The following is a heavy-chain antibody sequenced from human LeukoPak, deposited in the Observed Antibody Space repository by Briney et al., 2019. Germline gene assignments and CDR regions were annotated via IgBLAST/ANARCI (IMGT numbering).Heavy chain of an antibody. V-gene: IGHV3-23*01. CDR1: GGSISSYY. Sequence: ETLSLTCTVSGGSISSYYWSWVRQAPGKGLEWVSAISGSGGSTYYADSVKGRFTISRDNSKNTLYLQMNSLRAEDTAVYYCAKTNGYNWNYSDYWGQGTLVTVSS. CDR3: AKTNGYNWNYSDY. D-gene: IGHD1-20*01. J-gene: IGHJ4*02. CDR2: ISGSGGST.